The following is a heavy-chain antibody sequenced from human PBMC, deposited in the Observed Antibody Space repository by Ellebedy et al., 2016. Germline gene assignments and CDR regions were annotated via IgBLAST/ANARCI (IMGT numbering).Heavy chain of an antibody. CDR1: GYSISSGYY. V-gene: IGHV4-38-2*02. J-gene: IGHJ3*02. D-gene: IGHD3-22*01. Sequence: SETLSLXXTVSGYSISSGYYWGWIRQPPGKGLEWIGSIYHSGSTYYNPSLKSRVTISVDTSKNQFSLKLSSVTAADTAVYYCARENGYYDSSGYYAFDIWGQGTMVTVSS. CDR2: IYHSGST. CDR3: ARENGYYDSSGYYAFDI.